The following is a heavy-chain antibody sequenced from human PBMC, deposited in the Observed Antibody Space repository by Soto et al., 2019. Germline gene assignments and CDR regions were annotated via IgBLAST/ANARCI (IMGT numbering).Heavy chain of an antibody. CDR3: ARQYSSSSPFDS. J-gene: IGHJ4*02. CDR2: IDPSDSYT. Sequence: EVQLVQSGAEVKKPGESLRISCKGSGYSFTTYWISWVRQMPGKGLEWMGRIDPSDSYTNYSPSFQGHVTISADKSITTAFLQWSSLTASDTAMYYCARQYSSSSPFDSWGQGTLVTVSS. V-gene: IGHV5-10-1*03. D-gene: IGHD6-6*01. CDR1: GYSFTTYW.